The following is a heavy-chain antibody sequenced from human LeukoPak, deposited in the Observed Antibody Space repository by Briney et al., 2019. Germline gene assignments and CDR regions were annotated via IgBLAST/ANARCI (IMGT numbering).Heavy chain of an antibody. D-gene: IGHD2-2*01. CDR3: AREWCSSTSCCFDY. CDR2: ISYDGSNK. Sequence: GGSLRLSCAASGFTFSSYGMHWVRQAPGKGLEWVAVISYDGSNKYYADSVKCRFTISRDNSKNTLYLQMNSLRAEDTAVYYCAREWCSSTSCCFDYWGQGTLVTVSS. V-gene: IGHV3-30*03. J-gene: IGHJ4*02. CDR1: GFTFSSYG.